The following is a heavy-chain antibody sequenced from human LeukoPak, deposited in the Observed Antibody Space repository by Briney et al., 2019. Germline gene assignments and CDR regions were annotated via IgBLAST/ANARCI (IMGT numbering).Heavy chain of an antibody. CDR1: GYTFTDYT. V-gene: IGHV7-4-1*02. J-gene: IGHJ4*02. CDR3: ARGGPFDC. CDR2: INTNTGNP. Sequence: ASVKVSCKASGYTFTDYTINWVRQAPGQGLEWMGWINTNTGNPTYARGFTGRFVFSLDTSVSTTYLQISSLKAEDTAVYYCARGGPFDCWGQGTLVTVSS.